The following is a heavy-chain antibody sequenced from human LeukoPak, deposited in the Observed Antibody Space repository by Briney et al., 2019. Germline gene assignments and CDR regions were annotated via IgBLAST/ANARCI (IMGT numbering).Heavy chain of an antibody. CDR1: GFTFDDYA. CDR3: AKGAYYVWGSYRY. D-gene: IGHD3-16*02. J-gene: IGHJ4*02. Sequence: PGRSLRLSCAASGFTFDDYAMHWVRQAPGKGLEWVSGISWNSGSIGYADSVKGRFTISRDNAKNSLYLQMNSLRAEDTALYYCAKGAYYVWGSYRYWGQGTLVTVSS. CDR2: ISWNSGSI. V-gene: IGHV3-9*01.